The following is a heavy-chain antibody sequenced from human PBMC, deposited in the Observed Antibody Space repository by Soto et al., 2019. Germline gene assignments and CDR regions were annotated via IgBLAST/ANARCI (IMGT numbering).Heavy chain of an antibody. V-gene: IGHV3-48*03. J-gene: IGHJ6*02. CDR1: GFTFSSYE. Sequence: GGSLRFPCAASGFTFSSYEMNGVRRAPGKGLGWVSYISSSGSTIYYADSVKGRFTISRDNAKNSLYLQMNSLRAEDTAVYYCARDIGDQLLLGYYYYGMDVWGQGTTVTVSS. CDR2: ISSSGSTI. D-gene: IGHD2-2*01. CDR3: ARDIGDQLLLGYYYYGMDV.